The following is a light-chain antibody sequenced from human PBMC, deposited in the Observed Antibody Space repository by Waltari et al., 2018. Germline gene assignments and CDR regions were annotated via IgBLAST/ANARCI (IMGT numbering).Light chain of an antibody. Sequence: ENVLTQSPGSLSLSPGERVTLSCRASQSVSGNNLAWYQQKPGQAPRLRSYGASSRATGIPDRFSGSASGTDFTLTISRLEPEDFAVYYCQQYGYLPLTFGGGTKVESK. CDR3: QQYGYLPLT. CDR2: GAS. CDR1: QSVSGNN. J-gene: IGKJ4*01. V-gene: IGKV3-20*01.